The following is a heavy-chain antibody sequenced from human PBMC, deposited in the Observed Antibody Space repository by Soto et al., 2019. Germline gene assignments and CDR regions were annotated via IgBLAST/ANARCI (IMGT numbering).Heavy chain of an antibody. Sequence: KLSETLSLSCNVSGGPINTGDYYWTWIRQPPGKGLEWIGYVFYSGATNYSPSLKSRAAISMDTSKNQFSLSLTSVTAADTAVYYCARAGFSYGHLLFWGQGIRVTVSS. CDR2: VFYSGAT. D-gene: IGHD3-10*01. CDR3: ARAGFSYGHLLF. V-gene: IGHV4-30-4*01. J-gene: IGHJ4*02. CDR1: GGPINTGDYY.